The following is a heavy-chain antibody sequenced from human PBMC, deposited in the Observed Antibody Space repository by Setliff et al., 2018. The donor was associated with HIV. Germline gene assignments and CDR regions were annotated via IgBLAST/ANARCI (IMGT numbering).Heavy chain of an antibody. CDR2: INPHTGVT. D-gene: IGHD3-22*01. CDR3: ARDFTYDYDSSGPG. Sequence: GASVKVSCKTSGYTFTGYYIHWVRQVPGQGLEWMGRINPHTGVTKYAEKFQGRVTMTGDTSISTAYMELSRLRSDDTAVHYCARDFTYDYDSSGPGWGQGTLVTVSS. CDR1: GYTFTGYY. J-gene: IGHJ4*02. V-gene: IGHV1-2*06.